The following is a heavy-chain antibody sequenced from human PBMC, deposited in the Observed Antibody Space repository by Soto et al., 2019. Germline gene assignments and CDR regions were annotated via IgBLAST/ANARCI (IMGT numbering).Heavy chain of an antibody. V-gene: IGHV4-34*01. CDR3: ARVWRQQLDDAFDI. CDR2: INHSGST. Sequence: SETLSLTCAVYGGSFSGYYWSWIRQPPGKGLEWIGEINHSGSTNYNPSLKSRVTISVDTSKNQFSLKLSSVTAADTAVYYCARVWRQQLDDAFDIWGQGTMVTVSS. D-gene: IGHD6-13*01. CDR1: GGSFSGYY. J-gene: IGHJ3*02.